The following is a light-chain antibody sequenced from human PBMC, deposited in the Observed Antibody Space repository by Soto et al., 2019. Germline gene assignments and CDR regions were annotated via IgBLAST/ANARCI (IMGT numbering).Light chain of an antibody. CDR3: QQYGSSVIT. V-gene: IGKV3-20*01. CDR2: DTS. CDR1: QSLTNSF. Sequence: EFVLTQSPGTLSLSPGERATLSCRASQSLTNSFIAWYQQKPGQAPRLLIYDTSSRASGIPDRFSGSGSGTDFTLTISRLEPEDFAVFYCQQYGSSVITFGQGTRLEI. J-gene: IGKJ5*01.